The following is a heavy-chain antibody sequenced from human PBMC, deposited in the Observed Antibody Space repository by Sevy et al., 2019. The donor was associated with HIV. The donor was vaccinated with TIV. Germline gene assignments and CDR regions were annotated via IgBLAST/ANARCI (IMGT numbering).Heavy chain of an antibody. V-gene: IGHV3-23*01. D-gene: IGHD2-8*01. CDR3: AREGCTRPHDY. J-gene: IGHJ4*02. CDR2: LSFGCGKI. CDR1: GFAFYDYS. Sequence: GGSLRLSCAASGFAFYDYSMSWIRQAPGKGLEWVATLSFGCGKINYADSLKGRLTISRDNSKNSFYLQMDNLRVEDTALYYCAREGCTRPHDYWGQGTRVTVSS.